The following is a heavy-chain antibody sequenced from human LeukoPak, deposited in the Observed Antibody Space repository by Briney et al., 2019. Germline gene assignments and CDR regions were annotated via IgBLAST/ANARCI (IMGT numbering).Heavy chain of an antibody. CDR1: GFTFSSYG. D-gene: IGHD3-22*01. J-gene: IGHJ3*02. CDR2: ISYDGSNK. CDR3: AKDFYDSSGYYDAFDI. V-gene: IGHV3-30*18. Sequence: PGGSLRLSCAASGFTFSSYGMHWVRQAPGKGLEWVAVISYDGSNKYYADSVKGRFTISRDNSKNTLYLQMNGLRAEDTAVYYCAKDFYDSSGYYDAFDIWGQGTMVTVSS.